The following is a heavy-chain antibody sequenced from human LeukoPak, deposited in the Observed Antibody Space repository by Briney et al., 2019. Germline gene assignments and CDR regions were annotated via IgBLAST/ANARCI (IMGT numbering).Heavy chain of an antibody. V-gene: IGHV3-74*01. CDR3: ARDRGYTQDY. D-gene: IGHD5-12*01. CDR2: IRTDGSTT. J-gene: IGHJ4*02. Sequence: GGSLRLSCAASGFTFSTYWMHWVRQAPGKGLVWASHIRTDGSTTTYADSVKGRFTISRDNAKNTLYLQMNSLRAEDTAVYYCARDRGYTQDYWGQGTLVTVSS. CDR1: GFTFSTYW.